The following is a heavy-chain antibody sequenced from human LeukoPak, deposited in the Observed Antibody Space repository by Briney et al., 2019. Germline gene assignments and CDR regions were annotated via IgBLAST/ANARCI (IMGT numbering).Heavy chain of an antibody. CDR2: INHSGST. V-gene: IGHV4-34*01. Sequence: SETLSLTCAVYGGPFSGYYWSWIRQPPGKGLEWIGEINHSGSTNYNPSLKSRVTISVDTSKNQFSLKLSSVTAADTAVYYCARGGLPTSYVWGSYRPMAWFDPWGQGTLVTVSS. CDR1: GGPFSGYY. D-gene: IGHD3-16*02. J-gene: IGHJ5*02. CDR3: ARGGLPTSYVWGSYRPMAWFDP.